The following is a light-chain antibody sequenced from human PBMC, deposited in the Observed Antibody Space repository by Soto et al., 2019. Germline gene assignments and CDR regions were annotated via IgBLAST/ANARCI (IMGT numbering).Light chain of an antibody. J-gene: IGKJ1*01. CDR1: QTISSW. CDR2: KAS. V-gene: IGKV1-5*03. CDR3: QHYNSYSEA. Sequence: DIQMTRSPSTLSGSVGDRVTITCRASQTISSWLAWYQQKPGKAPKLLIYKASTLKSGVPSRFSGSGSGTEFILTISSLQPDDFATYYCQHYNSYSEAFGQGTKVDIK.